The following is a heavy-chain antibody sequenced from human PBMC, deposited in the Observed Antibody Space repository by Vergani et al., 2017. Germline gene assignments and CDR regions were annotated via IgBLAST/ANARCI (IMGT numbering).Heavy chain of an antibody. CDR1: GGTFSSYA. Sequence: QVQLVQSGAEVKKPGSSVKVSCKASGGTFSSYAISWVRQAPGQGLEWMGGIIPIFGTANYAQKFQGRVTITADESTSTAYMELSSLRSEDTAVYYWARVPDYYDSSGYPLDAFDIWGQGTMVTVSS. CDR2: IIPIFGTA. V-gene: IGHV1-69*01. CDR3: ARVPDYYDSSGYPLDAFDI. D-gene: IGHD3-22*01. J-gene: IGHJ3*02.